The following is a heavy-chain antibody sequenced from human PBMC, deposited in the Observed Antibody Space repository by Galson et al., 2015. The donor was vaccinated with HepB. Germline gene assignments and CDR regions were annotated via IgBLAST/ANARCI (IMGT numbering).Heavy chain of an antibody. J-gene: IGHJ5*02. CDR2: IIPILGIA. CDR1: GGTFSSYA. V-gene: IGHV1-69*04. Sequence: SVKVSCKASGGTFSSYAISWVRQAPGQGLEWMGRIIPILGIANYAQKFQGRVTITADKSTSTAYMELSSLRSEDTAVYYCARGRDCSGGSCYSRWFDPWGQGTLVTVSS. CDR3: ARGRDCSGGSCYSRWFDP. D-gene: IGHD2-15*01.